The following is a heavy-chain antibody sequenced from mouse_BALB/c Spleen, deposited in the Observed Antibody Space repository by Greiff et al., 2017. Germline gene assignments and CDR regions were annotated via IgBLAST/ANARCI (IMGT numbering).Heavy chain of an antibody. CDR3: ARSANWDYAMDY. CDR1: GFNIKDTY. Sequence: VQLKQSGAELVKPGASVKLSCTASGFNIKDTYMHWVKQRPEQGLEWIGRIDPANGNTKYDPKFQGKATITADTSSNTAYLQLSSLTSEDTAVYYCARSANWDYAMDYWGQGTSVTVSS. J-gene: IGHJ4*01. D-gene: IGHD4-1*01. CDR2: IDPANGNT. V-gene: IGHV14-3*02.